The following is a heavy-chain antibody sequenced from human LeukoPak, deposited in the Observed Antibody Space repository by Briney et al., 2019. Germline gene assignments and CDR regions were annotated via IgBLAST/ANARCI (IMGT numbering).Heavy chain of an antibody. V-gene: IGHV1-69*05. CDR3: AREGGGVVGATRGAFDI. CDR2: IIPIFGTA. J-gene: IGHJ3*02. Sequence: SVKVSCKASGGTFSSYAISWVRQAPGQGLEWMGRIIPIFGTANYAQKFRGRVTITTDESTSTAYMELSSLRSEDTAVYYCAREGGGVVGATRGAFDIWGQGTMVTVSS. D-gene: IGHD1-26*01. CDR1: GGTFSSYA.